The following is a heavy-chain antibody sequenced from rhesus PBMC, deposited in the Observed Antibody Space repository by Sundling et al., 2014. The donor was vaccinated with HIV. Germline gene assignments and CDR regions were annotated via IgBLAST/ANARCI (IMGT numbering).Heavy chain of an antibody. D-gene: IGHD5-12*01. Sequence: QVKLQQWGEGLVKPSETLSLTCAVYGGSISDFYCNWIRQPPGKGLEWIGYIGGYSGNTYYNSSLKSRVAISTDTSENQFSLKLSSVTAADTAVYYCARDGNVDTATVMSYYYSGSNTYYSLDSWGQGVVVTVSS. CDR2: IGGYSGNT. CDR1: GGSISDFY. V-gene: IGHV4-165*01. J-gene: IGHJ6*01. CDR3: ARDGNVDTATVMSYYYSGSNTYYSLDS.